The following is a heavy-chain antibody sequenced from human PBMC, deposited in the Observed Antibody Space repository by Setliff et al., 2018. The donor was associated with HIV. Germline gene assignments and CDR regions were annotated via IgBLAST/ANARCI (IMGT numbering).Heavy chain of an antibody. D-gene: IGHD3-16*02. CDR2: IYGGGTT. J-gene: IGHJ4*02. V-gene: IGHV3-53*05. CDR1: GLTDTYNY. Sequence: GGSLRLSCAASGLTDTYNYMSWVRQAPGKGLEWVSVIYGGGTTHYADSVKGRFTISRDNSKNTVYLQMNSLRVEDTAVYYCARELYREWDYWGQGTLVTVSS. CDR3: ARELYREWDY.